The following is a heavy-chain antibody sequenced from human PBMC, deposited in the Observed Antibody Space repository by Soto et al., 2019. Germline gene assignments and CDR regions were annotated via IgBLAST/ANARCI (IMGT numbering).Heavy chain of an antibody. D-gene: IGHD6-13*01. CDR3: AQIRAAAAGRDYYYYYMDV. CDR1: GYTFTSYG. CDR2: ISAYNGNT. J-gene: IGHJ6*03. V-gene: IGHV1-18*01. Sequence: ASVKVSCKASGYTFTSYGISWVRQAPGQGLEWMGWISAYNGNTNYAQKLQGRVTMTTDTSTSTAYMELRSLRSDDTAVYYCAQIRAAAAGRDYYYYYMDVWGKGTTVTVSS.